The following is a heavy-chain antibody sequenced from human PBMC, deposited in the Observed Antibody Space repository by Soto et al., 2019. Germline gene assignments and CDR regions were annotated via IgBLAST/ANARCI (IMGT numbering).Heavy chain of an antibody. CDR3: VRARSTDSRPDY. V-gene: IGHV3-11*04. J-gene: IGHJ4*02. CDR2: ISSSGSTI. D-gene: IGHD3-22*01. CDR1: GFTFSDYY. Sequence: GGSLRLSCAASGFTFSDYYMSWIRQAPGKGLEWVSYISSSGSTIYYADSLKGRFTISRDNAKNSLFLQLDSLRAEDTAVYFCVRARSTDSRPDYWGQGTLVTVSS.